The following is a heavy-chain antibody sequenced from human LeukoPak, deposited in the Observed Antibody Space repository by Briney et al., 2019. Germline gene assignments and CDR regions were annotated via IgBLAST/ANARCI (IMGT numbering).Heavy chain of an antibody. Sequence: GGSLTLSCVPSGFTVSSTYMSWVRPAPGKGLEWVSYTSTCNVTIYYADSVRSRFTSTRVNAKNSLYLQMNNLRDDDPAVYYFAREQVDFDYWGQGTLVTVSS. J-gene: IGHJ4*02. D-gene: IGHD5-12*01. CDR1: GFTVSSTY. CDR2: TSTCNVTI. V-gene: IGHV3-48*02. CDR3: AREQVDFDY.